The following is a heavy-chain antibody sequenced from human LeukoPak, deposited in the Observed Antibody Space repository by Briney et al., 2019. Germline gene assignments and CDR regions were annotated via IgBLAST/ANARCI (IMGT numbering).Heavy chain of an antibody. CDR1: GFTVSNNY. CDR2: ISSGGST. CDR3: ARAEYYDSSGPDY. D-gene: IGHD3-22*01. J-gene: IGHJ4*02. Sequence: GGSLRLSCAASGFTVSNNYMNWVRQAPGKGPEWVSLISSGGSTYYSDSVKGRFTISRDNSKNTLYLQMNSLRAEDTAVYYCARAEYYDSSGPDYWGQGTLVTVSS. V-gene: IGHV3-53*01.